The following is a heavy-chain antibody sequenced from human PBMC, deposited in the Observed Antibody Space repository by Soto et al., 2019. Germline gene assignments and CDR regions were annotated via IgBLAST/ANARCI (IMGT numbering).Heavy chain of an antibody. D-gene: IGHD2-2*01. Sequence: EVQLLESGGGLVQPGGSLRLSCAASGFTFSSYAMSWVRQAPGKGLEWVSAISNSGTYIYYADPVKGRFTISRDNAKNSLYLQMNSLRAEDTAVYYCARGALCSTTNCFGSGAFDIWGQGTMVTVSS. CDR3: ARGALCSTTNCFGSGAFDI. V-gene: IGHV3-21*01. CDR1: GFTFSSYA. J-gene: IGHJ3*02. CDR2: ISNSGTYI.